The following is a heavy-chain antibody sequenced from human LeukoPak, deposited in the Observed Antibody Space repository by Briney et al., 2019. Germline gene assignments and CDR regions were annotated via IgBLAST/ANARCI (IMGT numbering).Heavy chain of an antibody. CDR3: ARLPSYYYDIGAFDI. J-gene: IGHJ3*02. D-gene: IGHD3-22*01. CDR2: IYHSGST. V-gene: IGHV4-38-2*02. Sequence: SETLSLTCTVSGYSISSGYYWGWIRQPPGKGLEWIGEIYHSGSTNYNPSLKSRVTISVDKSKNQFSLKLSSVTAADTAVYYCARLPSYYYDIGAFDIWGQGTMVTVSS. CDR1: GYSISSGYY.